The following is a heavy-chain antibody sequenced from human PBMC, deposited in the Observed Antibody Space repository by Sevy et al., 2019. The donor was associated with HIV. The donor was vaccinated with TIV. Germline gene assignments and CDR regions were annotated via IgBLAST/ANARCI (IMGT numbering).Heavy chain of an antibody. CDR1: GYTFSNYY. CDR3: ARDKYASSSMDY. J-gene: IGHJ4*02. V-gene: IGHV1-46*01. CDR2: INPSGGST. Sequence: ASVKVSCKASGYTFSNYYIHWVRQAPGQGLEWMGVINPSGGSTNYAQKFQGRVTMTRDTSTSTVYIELSSLRSEDTAIYYCARDKYASSSMDYWGQGTLVTVSS. D-gene: IGHD6-6*01.